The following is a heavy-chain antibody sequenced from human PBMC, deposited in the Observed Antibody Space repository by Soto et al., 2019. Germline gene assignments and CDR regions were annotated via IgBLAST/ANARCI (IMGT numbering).Heavy chain of an antibody. CDR1: GGTFSSYT. D-gene: IGHD2-2*02. Sequence: QVQLVQSGAEVKKPGSSVKVSCKASGGTFSSYTISWVRQAPGQGLEWMGRIIPILGIANYAQKFQGRVTITANKSTSTANMELSSQRSEDTAVYYCARGGDRYCSSTSCYSAFDIWGQGTMVTVSS. V-gene: IGHV1-69*02. CDR2: IIPILGIA. J-gene: IGHJ3*02. CDR3: ARGGDRYCSSTSCYSAFDI.